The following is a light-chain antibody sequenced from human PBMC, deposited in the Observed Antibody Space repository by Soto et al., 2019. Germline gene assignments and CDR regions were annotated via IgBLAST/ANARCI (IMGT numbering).Light chain of an antibody. J-gene: IGKJ3*01. CDR1: QDIKTN. CDR3: QQCDNFPFT. CDR2: DAS. V-gene: IGKV1-33*01. Sequence: DIQMTQSPSSLSASVGDRVTITCQASQDIKTNLNWFQQKSGKAPRLLVYDASNLETGVTSRVSGIGSGTEFTFTISSLQPEDAATYYCQQCDNFPFTFGPGTKVDI.